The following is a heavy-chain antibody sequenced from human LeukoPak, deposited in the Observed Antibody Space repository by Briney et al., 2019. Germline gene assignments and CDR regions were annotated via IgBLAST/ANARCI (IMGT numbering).Heavy chain of an antibody. D-gene: IGHD2-2*01. CDR1: GGTFSSYA. J-gene: IGHJ6*03. V-gene: IGHV1-69*13. Sequence: ASVKVSCKASGGTFSSYAISWVRQAPGQGLEWMGGIIPIFGTANYAQKFQGRVTITADESTSTAYMELSSLRSEDTAVYYCARALDGNVVVPALLGHYYYYIDVWGKGTTVTVSS. CDR2: IIPIFGTA. CDR3: ARALDGNVVVPALLGHYYYYIDV.